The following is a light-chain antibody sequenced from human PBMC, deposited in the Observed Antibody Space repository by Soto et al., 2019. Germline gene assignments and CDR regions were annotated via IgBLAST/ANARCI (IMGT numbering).Light chain of an antibody. CDR2: KAT. Sequence: DIQMTQSPSTLSASVGDRVTITCRASQSITTWLAWYQQKPGKAPKLLIYKATNLQSGVPSRFSGSGSVTDFSLTISSLQPDDFATYYCQRYNDYQYIFGQGTKLEIK. CDR3: QRYNDYQYI. V-gene: IGKV1-5*03. CDR1: QSITTW. J-gene: IGKJ2*01.